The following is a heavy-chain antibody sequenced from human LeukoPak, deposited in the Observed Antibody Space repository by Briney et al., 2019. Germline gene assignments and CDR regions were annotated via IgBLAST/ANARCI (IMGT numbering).Heavy chain of an antibody. D-gene: IGHD5-12*01. CDR1: GYTFSRNA. Sequence: ASVKVSCKASGYTFSRNAMHWVRQAPGQRLEWMGWINAGNGNTKYSQKFQGRVTITRDTSASTAYMELSSLRSEDKAVYYCVRDSDTVANNHIDYWGQGTLVTVSS. CDR2: INAGNGNT. J-gene: IGHJ4*02. V-gene: IGHV1-3*01. CDR3: VRDSDTVANNHIDY.